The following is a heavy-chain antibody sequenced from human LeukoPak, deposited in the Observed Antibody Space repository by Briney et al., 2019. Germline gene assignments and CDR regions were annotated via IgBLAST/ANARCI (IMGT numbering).Heavy chain of an antibody. CDR2: ITGSGGFT. V-gene: IGHV3-23*01. CDR1: GFTFSDYG. D-gene: IGHD6-6*01. Sequence: GGSLRLSCAASGFTFSDYGMSWVRQAPGKGLEWVSAITGSGGFTYYADSVKGRFTISRDNSKNTLHLQMNSLRAEDTALYYCAKARGGSSSIGYFDYWGQGTLVTVSS. J-gene: IGHJ4*02. CDR3: AKARGGSSSIGYFDY.